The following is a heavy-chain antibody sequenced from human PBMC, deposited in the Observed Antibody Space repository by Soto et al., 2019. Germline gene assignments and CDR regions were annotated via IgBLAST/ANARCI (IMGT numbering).Heavy chain of an antibody. CDR1: VGSFSSHY. CDR3: ARELKPYNSGWYFTLS. CDR2: IYISGNT. J-gene: IGHJ5*02. D-gene: IGHD6-19*01. Sequence: ETLSLTCSVSVGSFSSHYWSWVRQPAGKGLEWIGRIYISGNTKYNPSFKSRVTMSVDTSKNQVSLRLSSVTAADTAVYYCARELKPYNSGWYFTLSWSQGTQVTVSS. V-gene: IGHV4-4*07.